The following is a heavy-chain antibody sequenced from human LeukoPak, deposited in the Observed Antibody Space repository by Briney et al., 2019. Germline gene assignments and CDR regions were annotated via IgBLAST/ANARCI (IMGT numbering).Heavy chain of an antibody. V-gene: IGHV3-30*18. CDR2: ISHDGSDK. D-gene: IGHD2-21*01. Sequence: GGSLRLSCAASGFSSSTYGLNWVRPAPGKGLEGVAVISHDGSDKYYADSVKGRFTISRDNSKNTLYLQMTSLRPEDTALYYCAKVPGDGRPGYWGQGIMVTVSS. J-gene: IGHJ4*02. CDR3: AKVPGDGRPGY. CDR1: GFSSSTYG.